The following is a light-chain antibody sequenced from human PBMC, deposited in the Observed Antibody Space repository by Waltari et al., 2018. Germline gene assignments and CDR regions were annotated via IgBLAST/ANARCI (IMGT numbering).Light chain of an antibody. Sequence: EIVLTQSPGPLSLSPGERATLSCRASQSVSSIYLAWYQHIPGHAPRLLIYGASRRSTGIPDRFSGSGSGTDFTLTISRLEPEDFAVYYCHQYGSSPLTFGGGTKVEI. J-gene: IGKJ4*01. CDR3: HQYGSSPLT. CDR1: QSVSSIY. CDR2: GAS. V-gene: IGKV3-20*01.